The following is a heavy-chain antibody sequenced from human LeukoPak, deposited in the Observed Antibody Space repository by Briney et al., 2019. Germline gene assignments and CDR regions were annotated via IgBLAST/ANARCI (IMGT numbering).Heavy chain of an antibody. CDR2: IHSDGTST. CDR1: GFTFRSYW. V-gene: IGHV3-74*01. J-gene: IGHJ3*02. CDR3: AKDRGDGYNPTFDAFDI. Sequence: GGSLILSCGASGFTFRSYWMHWVRQAPGRGLVWVSRIHSDGTSTSYADSVKGRFTISRDNPKNTLYLQMNSLRAEDAAVYYCAKDRGDGYNPTFDAFDIWGQGTMVTVSS. D-gene: IGHD5-24*01.